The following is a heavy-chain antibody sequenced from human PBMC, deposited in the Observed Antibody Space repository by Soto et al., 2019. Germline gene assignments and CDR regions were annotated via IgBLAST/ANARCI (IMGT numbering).Heavy chain of an antibody. CDR1: GYSFTSYW. V-gene: IGHV5-51*01. D-gene: IGHD3-22*01. Sequence: GESLKISCKGSGYSFTSYWIGWVRQMPGKGLEWMGIIYPGDSDTRYSPSFQGQVTISADKSISTAYLQWGSLKASDTAMYYCARLDYYDSSGYYHSSGYYYYGMDVWGQGTTVTVSS. J-gene: IGHJ6*02. CDR2: IYPGDSDT. CDR3: ARLDYYDSSGYYHSSGYYYYGMDV.